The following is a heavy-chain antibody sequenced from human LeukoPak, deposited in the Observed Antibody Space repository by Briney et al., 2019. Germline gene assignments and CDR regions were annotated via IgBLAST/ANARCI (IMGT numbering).Heavy chain of an antibody. V-gene: IGHV3-23*01. D-gene: IGHD3-10*01. CDR2: ISFSGSAAST. CDR3: AKGAEIRGSGSYWDY. J-gene: IGHJ4*02. CDR1: GFTFSNYA. Sequence: PGGSLRLSCAASGFTFSNYAMNWVRQAPGKGLEWVSVISFSGSAASTYYADSVKGRFTISRDSSKNTLYLQMNSLRAEDTAVYYCAKGAEIRGSGSYWDYWGQGTLVTVSS.